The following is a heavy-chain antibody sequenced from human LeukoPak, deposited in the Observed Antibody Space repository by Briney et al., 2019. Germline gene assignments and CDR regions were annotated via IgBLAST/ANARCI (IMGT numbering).Heavy chain of an antibody. CDR1: GGSISSYY. D-gene: IGHD6-13*01. CDR2: IYYSGST. Sequence: RSSETLSLTCTVSGGSISSYYWSWIRQPPGKGLEWIGYIYYSGSTNYNPSLKSRVTISVDTSKNQFSLKLSSVTAADTAVYYCAREPHSSSSWFDPWGQGTLVTVSS. CDR3: AREPHSSSSWFDP. V-gene: IGHV4-59*01. J-gene: IGHJ5*02.